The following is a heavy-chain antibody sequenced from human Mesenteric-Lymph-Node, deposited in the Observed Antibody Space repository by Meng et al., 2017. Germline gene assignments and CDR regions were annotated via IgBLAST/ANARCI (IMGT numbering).Heavy chain of an antibody. D-gene: IGHD3-3*01. CDR3: ARSYYDSRGRFDP. V-gene: IGHV4-38-2*02. Sequence: SETLSLTCTVSGYSISSGYYWGWIRQPPGKGLEWIGNIYHSGSTYYNPSLKSRVTISVDTSKNQFSLKLSSVTAADTAVYYCARSYYDSRGRFDPWGQGTLVTVSS. CDR2: IYHSGST. CDR1: GYSISSGYY. J-gene: IGHJ5*02.